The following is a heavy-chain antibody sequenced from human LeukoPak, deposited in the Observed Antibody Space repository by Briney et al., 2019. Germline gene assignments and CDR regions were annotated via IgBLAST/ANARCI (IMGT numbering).Heavy chain of an antibody. D-gene: IGHD3-10*01. CDR1: GYTFTSYG. J-gene: IGHJ4*02. CDR2: ISAYNGNT. V-gene: IGHV1-18*01. Sequence: GASVKVSCKASGYTFTSYGISWVRQAPGQGLEWMGWISAYNGNTNYAQKLQGRVTMTTDTSTSTAYMELRSLRSDDTAVYYCARGQRYYYGSGSYNPSLDYWGQGTLVTVSS. CDR3: ARGQRYYYGSGSYNPSLDY.